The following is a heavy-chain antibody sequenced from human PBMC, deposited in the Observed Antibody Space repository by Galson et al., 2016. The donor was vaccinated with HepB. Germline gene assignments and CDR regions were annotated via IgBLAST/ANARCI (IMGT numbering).Heavy chain of an antibody. Sequence: SVKVSCKASGFTFTSSAVQWARQARGQRLEWIGWIVVGSGDTNYAKKFQERFTITRDISTNTAYMELSSLRSEDTAVYYCATPRYCYSGSCSIWYYDFWGRGTLVTVSS. CDR2: IVVGSGDT. V-gene: IGHV1-58*01. CDR3: ATPRYCYSGSCSIWYYDF. D-gene: IGHD2-15*01. J-gene: IGHJ2*01. CDR1: GFTFTSSA.